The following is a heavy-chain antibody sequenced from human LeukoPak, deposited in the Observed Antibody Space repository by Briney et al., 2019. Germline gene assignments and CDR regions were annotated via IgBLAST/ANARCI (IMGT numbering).Heavy chain of an antibody. CDR3: ARDRYYYGSGSYYPFDY. Sequence: SETLSLTCTVSGDSISSGDYSWSWIRQPAGKGLEWIGRISSSGSTNYNPSLKSRVTISVDTSKNQFSLKLSSVTAADTAVYYCARDRYYYGSGSYYPFDYWGQGTLVTVSS. D-gene: IGHD3-10*01. V-gene: IGHV4-61*02. J-gene: IGHJ4*02. CDR1: GDSISSGDYS. CDR2: ISSSGST.